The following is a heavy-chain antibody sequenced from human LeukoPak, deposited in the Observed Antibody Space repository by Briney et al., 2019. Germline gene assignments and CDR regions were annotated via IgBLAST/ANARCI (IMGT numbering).Heavy chain of an antibody. V-gene: IGHV3-23*01. CDR1: GFTFSSYG. Sequence: GGTLRLSCAASGFTFSSYGMSWVRQAPGKGLEWVSAISGSGGSTYYADSVKGRFTISRDNSRNTLYLQMNSLRAEDTAVYYCARSVLSRFVFWGQGTLVTVSS. CDR3: ARSVLSRFVF. J-gene: IGHJ4*02. CDR2: ISGSGGST. D-gene: IGHD2/OR15-2a*01.